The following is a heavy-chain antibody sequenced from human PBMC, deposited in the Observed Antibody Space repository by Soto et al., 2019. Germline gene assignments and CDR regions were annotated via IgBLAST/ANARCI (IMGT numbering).Heavy chain of an antibody. Sequence: GGSLRLSCAASGFTFSSYSMNWVRQAPGKGLEWVSYISSSSSTIYYADSVKGRFTISRDNAKNSLYLQMNSLRAEDTAVYYCARVTGDRFVDAFDIWGQGTMVTVSS. CDR3: ARVTGDRFVDAFDI. V-gene: IGHV3-48*04. CDR1: GFTFSSYS. D-gene: IGHD3-10*01. CDR2: ISSSSSTI. J-gene: IGHJ3*02.